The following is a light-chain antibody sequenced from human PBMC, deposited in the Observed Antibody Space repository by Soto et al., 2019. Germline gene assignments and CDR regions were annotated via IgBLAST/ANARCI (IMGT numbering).Light chain of an antibody. CDR1: SSDVGGYNY. CDR2: DVS. V-gene: IGLV2-14*03. CDR3: SSYTSSSIPYV. J-gene: IGLJ1*01. Sequence: QSALTQPASVSGSPGQSITISCTGTSSDVGGYNYVSWYQHHPGKAPKLMIYDVSYRPSGVSNRFSGSKSGNTASLTISGLQAEDEADYYCSSYTSSSIPYVFGTGTKVTVL.